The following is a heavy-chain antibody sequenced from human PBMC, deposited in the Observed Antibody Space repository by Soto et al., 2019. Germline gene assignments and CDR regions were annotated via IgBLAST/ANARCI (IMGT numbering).Heavy chain of an antibody. CDR1: GFTFSSYA. D-gene: IGHD3-9*01. Sequence: PGGSLRLSCAASGFTFSSYAMSWVRQAPGKGLEWVSAISGSGGSTYYADSVKGRFTISRDNSKNTLYLQMNSLRAEDTAVYYCAKDSGLGYSSSSEYYDILTGPFDPWGQGTLVTVSS. CDR3: AKDSGLGYSSSSEYYDILTGPFDP. V-gene: IGHV3-23*01. J-gene: IGHJ5*02. CDR2: ISGSGGST.